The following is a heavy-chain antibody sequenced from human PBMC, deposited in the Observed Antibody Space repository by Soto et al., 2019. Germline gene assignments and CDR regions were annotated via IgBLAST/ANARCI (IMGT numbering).Heavy chain of an antibody. CDR1: GGSISSSSYY. CDR3: ARLGSGRDY. V-gene: IGHV4-39*07. J-gene: IGHJ4*02. D-gene: IGHD6-19*01. CDR2: IYYSGST. Sequence: SETLSLTCTVSGGSISSSSYYWGWIRQPPGKGLEWIGSIYYSGSTYYNPSLKSRVTISVDTSKNQFSLKLSSVTAADTAVYYCARLGSGRDYWGQGTLVTVSS.